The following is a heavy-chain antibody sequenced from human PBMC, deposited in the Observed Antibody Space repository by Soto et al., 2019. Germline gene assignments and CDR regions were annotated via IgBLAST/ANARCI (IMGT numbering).Heavy chain of an antibody. CDR1: GYTFTTYA. V-gene: IGHV1-3*05. D-gene: IGHD6-13*01. CDR2: INGGNGNT. Sequence: QVQLVQSGAEEKKPGASVKVSCKASGYTFTTYAMHWVRQAPGQRLEWMGWINGGNGNTKYSRKFQGRVTITRDTSASTAYMELSSLRSEDTAVYYCARSPIAAADWFDPWGQGTLVTVSS. J-gene: IGHJ5*02. CDR3: ARSPIAAADWFDP.